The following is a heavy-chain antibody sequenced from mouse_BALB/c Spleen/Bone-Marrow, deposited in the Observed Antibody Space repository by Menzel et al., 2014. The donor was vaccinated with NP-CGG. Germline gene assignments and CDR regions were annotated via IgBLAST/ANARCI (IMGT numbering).Heavy chain of an antibody. CDR2: INLSNGVT. CDR3: TRRSLLSDYYSMDY. Sequence: VKLVESGAELVKPGASVKLSCKASGYTFTSYYLYWVKQRPGQGLEWIGEINLSNGVTKFNEKFKTKATLTVDKSSSTAYMQLSSLTSEDSAVYYCTRRSLLSDYYSMDYWGQGTSVTVSS. J-gene: IGHJ4*01. CDR1: GYTFTSYY. D-gene: IGHD2-10*01. V-gene: IGHV1S81*02.